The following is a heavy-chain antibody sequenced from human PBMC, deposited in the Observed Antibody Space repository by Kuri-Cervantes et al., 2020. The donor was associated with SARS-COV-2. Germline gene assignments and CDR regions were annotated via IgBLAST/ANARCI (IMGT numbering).Heavy chain of an antibody. J-gene: IGHJ6*02. Sequence: GESLKISCAASGFTVSSNYMSWVRQAPGKGLEWVSVIYSGGSTYYADSVKGRFTISRDNSKNTLYLQMNSLRAEDTAVYYCARVDGDYEPYYYYGMDVWAQGTTATFPS. CDR1: GFTVSSNY. V-gene: IGHV3-53*01. CDR2: IYSGGST. CDR3: ARVDGDYEPYYYYGMDV. D-gene: IGHD4-17*01.